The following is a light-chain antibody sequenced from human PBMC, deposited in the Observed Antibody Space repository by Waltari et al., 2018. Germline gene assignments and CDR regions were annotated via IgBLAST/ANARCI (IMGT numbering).Light chain of an antibody. CDR2: GTS. CDR3: QQYDYSFT. CDR1: QSVISTY. J-gene: IGKJ4*01. Sequence: EIVLTQSPGTLSLSPGERATLSCRASQSVISTYLAWYQQKPGQAPRLLIYGTSTRATGIPDRFSGSGSGTDFTLTISRLEPEDFAVYYCQQYDYSFTFGGGTRVEIK. V-gene: IGKV3-20*01.